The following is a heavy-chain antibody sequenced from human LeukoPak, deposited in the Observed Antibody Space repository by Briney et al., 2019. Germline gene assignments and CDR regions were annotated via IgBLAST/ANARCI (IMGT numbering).Heavy chain of an antibody. Sequence: GGTLRLSCAASGLTFSADWMAWVRQAPGKGLEWVANIKQDGSEKYYVDSVKGRFTISRDNSKNSLYLQMNSLRADDTAVYYCTRHYGWSNYNWGQGTLVTVSS. CDR1: GLTFSADW. V-gene: IGHV3-7*01. J-gene: IGHJ4*02. CDR2: IKQDGSEK. CDR3: TRHYGWSNYN. D-gene: IGHD6-19*01.